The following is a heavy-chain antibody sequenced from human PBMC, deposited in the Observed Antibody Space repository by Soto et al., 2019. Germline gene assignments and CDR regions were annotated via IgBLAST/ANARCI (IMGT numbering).Heavy chain of an antibody. J-gene: IGHJ1*01. CDR3: VREGHRIAAD. CDR2: IYYNGNT. D-gene: IGHD6-25*01. CDR1: GGSVSSGFHY. V-gene: IGHV4-61*01. Sequence: PSETLSLTCSVSGGSVSSGFHYWSWIRQPPAKGLEWLGYIYYNGNTNYNPSLMGRVTMSLDTTKNQLSLKLSFATTADTAVYSCVREGHRIAADWGRGILVSVAS.